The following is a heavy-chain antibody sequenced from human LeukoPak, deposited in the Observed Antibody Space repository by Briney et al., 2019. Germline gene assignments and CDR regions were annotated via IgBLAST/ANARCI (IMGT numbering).Heavy chain of an antibody. V-gene: IGHV3-23*01. D-gene: IGHD5-12*01. CDR2: ISGSGGST. CDR3: AKEGGSRSDDNWFDP. Sequence: GGSLRLSCAASGFTLSSYAMSWVRQAPGKGLEWVSAISGSGGSTYYADSVKGRFTISRDSSKNTLYVQMNSLRAEDTAVYYCAKEGGSRSDDNWFDPWGQGTLVTVSS. CDR1: GFTLSSYA. J-gene: IGHJ5*02.